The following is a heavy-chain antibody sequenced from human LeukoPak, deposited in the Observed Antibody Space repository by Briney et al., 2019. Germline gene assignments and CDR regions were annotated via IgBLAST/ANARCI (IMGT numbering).Heavy chain of an antibody. CDR2: IYGGGDI. J-gene: IGHJ4*02. V-gene: IGHV3-53*04. Sequence: WGSLRLSCTASGFTVSSSYMTWVRQAPGKGLDWVSLIYGGGDIFYSDSGKGRFTISRRNSENTLYLQMNNLRAEDTAVYYCARDPGNYYDSSGYIDYWGQGTLVTVSS. CDR1: GFTVSSSY. D-gene: IGHD3-22*01. CDR3: ARDPGNYYDSSGYIDY.